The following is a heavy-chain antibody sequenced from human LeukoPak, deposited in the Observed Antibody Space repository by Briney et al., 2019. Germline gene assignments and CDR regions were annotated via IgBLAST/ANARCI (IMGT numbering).Heavy chain of an antibody. CDR1: GFTFSSYE. D-gene: IGHD6-13*01. V-gene: IGHV3-7*01. J-gene: IGHJ4*02. Sequence: QSGGSLRLSCAASGFTFSSYEMNWVRQAPGKGLEWVANIKQDGSEKYYVDSVKGRFTISRDNAKNSLYLQMNSLRAEDTAVYYCARVISTAAGTDFDYWGQGTLVTVSS. CDR3: ARVISTAAGTDFDY. CDR2: IKQDGSEK.